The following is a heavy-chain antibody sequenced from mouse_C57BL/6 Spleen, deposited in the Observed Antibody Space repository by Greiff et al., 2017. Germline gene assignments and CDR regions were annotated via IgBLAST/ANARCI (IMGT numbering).Heavy chain of an antibody. D-gene: IGHD2-4*01. CDR3: ARGIYYENGFAY. V-gene: IGHV1-50*01. CDR1: GYTFTSYW. CDR2: IDPSDSYT. J-gene: IGHJ3*01. Sequence: QVQLQQSGAELVKPGASVKLSCKASGYTFTSYWMQWVKQRPGQGLEWIGEIDPSDSYTNYNQKFKGKATLTVDTSSSTAYMQLSSLTSEDSAVYYCARGIYYENGFAYWGQGTLVTVSA.